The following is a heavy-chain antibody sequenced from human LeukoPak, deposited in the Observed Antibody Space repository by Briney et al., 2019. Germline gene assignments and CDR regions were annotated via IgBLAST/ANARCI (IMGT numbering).Heavy chain of an antibody. CDR3: ARGGLTYYDFWSGTPLDY. CDR1: GGSISSYY. V-gene: IGHV4-59*01. Sequence: SETLSLTCTVSGGSISSYYWSWIRQPPGKGLEWIGYIYYSGSTNYNPSLKSRVTISVDTSKNQFSLKLSSVTAADTAVYYCARGGLTYYDFWSGTPLDYWGQGTLLTVSS. D-gene: IGHD3-3*01. CDR2: IYYSGST. J-gene: IGHJ4*02.